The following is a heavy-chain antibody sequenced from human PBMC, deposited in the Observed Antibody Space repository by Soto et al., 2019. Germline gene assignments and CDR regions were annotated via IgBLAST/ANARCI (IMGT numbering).Heavy chain of an antibody. J-gene: IGHJ6*01. D-gene: IGHD5-18*01. CDR2: IIPIFGTA. V-gene: IGHV1-69*13. CDR1: GGTFSSYA. CDR3: ASVEYSYGFPSYCGMDV. Sequence: ASVKVSCKASGGTFSSYAISWVRQAPGQGLEWMGGIIPIFGTANYAQKCQGRGTITADESTSTAYMELSSLRSEDTAVYCCASVEYSYGFPSYCGMDVLGQGTTVTAAS.